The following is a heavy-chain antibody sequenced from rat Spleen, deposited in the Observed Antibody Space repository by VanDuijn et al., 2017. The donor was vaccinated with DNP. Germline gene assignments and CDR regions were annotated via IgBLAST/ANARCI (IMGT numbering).Heavy chain of an antibody. CDR3: ARNYGYNSLYAMDA. Sequence: EVQLQESGPGLVKPSQSLSLTCSVTGYSITSNYWGWIRTFPGNKMEWIGHISYSGSTSYNPSLKSRISSTRDTSKNQFFLQLNSVTTEDTATYYCARNYGYNSLYAMDAWGQGTSVTVSS. V-gene: IGHV3-1*01. J-gene: IGHJ4*01. CDR1: GYSITSNY. CDR2: ISYSGST. D-gene: IGHD1-9*01.